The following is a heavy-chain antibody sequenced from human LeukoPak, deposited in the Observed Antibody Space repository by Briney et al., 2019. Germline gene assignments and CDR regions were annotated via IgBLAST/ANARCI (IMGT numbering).Heavy chain of an antibody. Sequence: GSLRLSCAASGFTFSSYAMHWVRQAPGKGLEWVAVISYDGSNKYYADSVKGRFTISRDNSKNTLYLQMNSLRAEDTAVYYCARELEYYFDYWGQGTLVTVSS. V-gene: IGHV3-30-3*01. CDR1: GFTFSSYA. J-gene: IGHJ4*02. CDR3: ARELEYYFDY. CDR2: ISYDGSNK. D-gene: IGHD5-24*01.